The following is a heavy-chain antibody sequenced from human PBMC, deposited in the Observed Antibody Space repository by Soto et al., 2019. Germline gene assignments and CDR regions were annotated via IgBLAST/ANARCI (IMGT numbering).Heavy chain of an antibody. CDR1: GFTVSSNY. Sequence: EVQLVESGGGLVQPGGSLRLSCAASGFTVSSNYMSWVRQAPGKGLEWVSVIYSGGSTYYADSVKGRFTLARHNSKNTLYLQMNSLRAEDTAVYYCARERGDYCSGGSCYAFDIWGQGTMVTVSS. CDR3: ARERGDYCSGGSCYAFDI. CDR2: IYSGGST. V-gene: IGHV3-53*04. D-gene: IGHD2-15*01. J-gene: IGHJ3*02.